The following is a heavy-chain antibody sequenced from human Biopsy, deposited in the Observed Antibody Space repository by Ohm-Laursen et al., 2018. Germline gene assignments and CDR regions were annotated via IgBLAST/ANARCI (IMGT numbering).Heavy chain of an antibody. CDR2: NIPILGTG. Sequence: SPVKVSCKVPEGTFSNYGVNWVRQAPGQGLEWLGGNIPILGTGNYAHQFQDRVTVVADTSTSTATMELRSLRSDDTAVYYCATKLTGYFHHWGQGTLVIVSS. CDR3: ATKLTGYFHH. CDR1: EGTFSNYG. D-gene: IGHD3-9*01. V-gene: IGHV1-69*06. J-gene: IGHJ1*01.